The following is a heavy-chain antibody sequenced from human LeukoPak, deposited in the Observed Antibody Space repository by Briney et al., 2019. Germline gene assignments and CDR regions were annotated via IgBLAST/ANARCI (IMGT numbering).Heavy chain of an antibody. V-gene: IGHV4-59*01. J-gene: IGHJ4*02. D-gene: IGHD3-3*01. CDR3: ARGSRTIFGSNYFGP. CDR2: LHYTGST. CDR1: GGSISNYY. Sequence: SETLSLTCTVSGGSISNYYWNWIRQPPGKGLECIGYLHYTGSTTYNPSPKSRVTISVDMSKNQFSLNLSSVTAADTAVYYCARGSRTIFGSNYFGPWGQGILVTVSS.